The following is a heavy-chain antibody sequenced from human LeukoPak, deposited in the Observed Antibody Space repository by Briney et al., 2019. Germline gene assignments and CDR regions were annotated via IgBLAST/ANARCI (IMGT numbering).Heavy chain of an antibody. Sequence: ASVKVSCKASGYTFAGYYVHWVRQAPGKGLEWMGGFDPEDGETIYAQKFQGRVTMTEDTSTDTAYMELSSLRSEDTAVYYCATKGGGYRGYWGQGTLVTVSS. CDR1: GYTFAGYY. CDR2: FDPEDGET. V-gene: IGHV1-24*01. J-gene: IGHJ4*02. CDR3: ATKGGGYRGY. D-gene: IGHD5-18*01.